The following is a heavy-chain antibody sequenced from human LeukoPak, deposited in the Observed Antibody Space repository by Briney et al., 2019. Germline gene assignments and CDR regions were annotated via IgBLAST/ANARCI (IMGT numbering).Heavy chain of an antibody. D-gene: IGHD3-10*01. V-gene: IGHV3-74*01. CDR1: GFTFSNYW. J-gene: IGHJ4*02. CDR3: ARGFITMVRGVIS. Sequence: GGSLRLSCAASGFTFSNYWLHSVRHAPGKGLVWVSHINTDGSSTSYADSVKGRFTISRDNAKNTLYLQMNSLRAEDTAVYYCARGFITMVRGVISWGQGTLVTVSS. CDR2: INTDGSST.